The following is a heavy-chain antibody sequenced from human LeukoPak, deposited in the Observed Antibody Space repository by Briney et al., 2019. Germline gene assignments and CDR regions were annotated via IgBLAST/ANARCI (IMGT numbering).Heavy chain of an antibody. J-gene: IGHJ6*03. V-gene: IGHV1-69*05. CDR3: ARWGRSSLHPAYYYYYMDV. CDR1: GGTFSSYA. Sequence: GASVKVSCTASGGTFSSYAISWVRQAPGQGLEWMGGIIPIFGTANYAQKFQGRVTITTDESTSTAHMELSSLRSEDTAVYYCARWGRSSLHPAYYYYYMDVWGKGTTVTVSS. CDR2: IIPIFGTA. D-gene: IGHD6-19*01.